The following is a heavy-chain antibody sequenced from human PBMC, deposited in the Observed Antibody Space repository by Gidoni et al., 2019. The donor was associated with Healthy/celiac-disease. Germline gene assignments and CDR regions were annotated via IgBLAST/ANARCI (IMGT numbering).Heavy chain of an antibody. Sequence: EVQLAESVGGLVKPWGSPRLTCAASGFTFRNDWRSWVRQAPGKGLGCGGRNKSITDGGTTDTAAPVKSRFTISRNDSKNTLYLQMTSLKTEDTAVYYCTTSRGLRDYYYYGMDVWGQVTTVTVSS. D-gene: IGHD4-17*01. CDR3: TTSRGLRDYYYYGMDV. CDR2: NKSITDGGTT. V-gene: IGHV3-15*01. CDR1: GFTFRNDW. J-gene: IGHJ6*02.